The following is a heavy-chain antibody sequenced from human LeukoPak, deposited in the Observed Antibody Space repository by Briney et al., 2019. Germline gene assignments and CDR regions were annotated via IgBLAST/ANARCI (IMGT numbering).Heavy chain of an antibody. CDR1: GFTFSSYG. J-gene: IGHJ4*02. V-gene: IGHV3-30*18. D-gene: IGHD2-15*01. CDR3: AKMVAATYY. Sequence: PGRSLRLSCAASGFTFSSYGMHWVRQAPGKGLERVAVISYDGSNKYYADSVKGRFTISRDNSKNTLYLQMNSLRAEDTAVYYCAKMVAATYYWGQGTLVTVSS. CDR2: ISYDGSNK.